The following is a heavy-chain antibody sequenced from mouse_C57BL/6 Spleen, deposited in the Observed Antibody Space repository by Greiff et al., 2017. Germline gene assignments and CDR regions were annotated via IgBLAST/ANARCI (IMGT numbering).Heavy chain of an antibody. J-gene: IGHJ4*01. D-gene: IGHD2-4*01. CDR1: GYTFTSYW. Sequence: QVQLQQPGAELVKPGASVKLSCKASGYTFTSYWMHWVKQRPGRGLEWIGRIDPNSGGTKYNEKFKSKATLTVDKPSSTAYRQLSSLTSEDSAVYYCARKLRQGDYYAMDYWGQGTSVTVSS. CDR3: ARKLRQGDYYAMDY. CDR2: IDPNSGGT. V-gene: IGHV1-72*01.